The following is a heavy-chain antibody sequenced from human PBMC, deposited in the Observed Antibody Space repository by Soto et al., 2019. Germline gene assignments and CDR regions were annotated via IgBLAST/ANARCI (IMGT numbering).Heavy chain of an antibody. CDR1: GYTLTELS. D-gene: IGHD3-22*01. J-gene: IGHJ4*02. CDR3: ATMKYDSSGFDY. V-gene: IGHV1-24*01. CDR2: FDPEDGET. Sequence: VASVKVSCKVSGYTLTELSMHWVRQAPGKGLEWMGGFDPEDGETIYAQKFQGRVTMTEDTSTDTAYMELSSLRSEDTAVYYCATMKYDSSGFDYWGQGTLVTVSS.